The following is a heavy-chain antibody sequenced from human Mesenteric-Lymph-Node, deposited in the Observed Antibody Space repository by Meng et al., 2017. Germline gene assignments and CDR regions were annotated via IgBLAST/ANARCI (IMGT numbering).Heavy chain of an antibody. D-gene: IGHD5-18*01. Sequence: ASVKVSCKASGYTFTSYAMHWVRQAPGQRLEWMGWINAGNGNTKYSQKFQGRVTITRDTSASTAYMELSSLRSEDTAVYYCARAGGYSYGYLTYWGQGTLVTVSS. CDR2: INAGNGNT. J-gene: IGHJ4*02. V-gene: IGHV1-3*01. CDR1: GYTFTSYA. CDR3: ARAGGYSYGYLTY.